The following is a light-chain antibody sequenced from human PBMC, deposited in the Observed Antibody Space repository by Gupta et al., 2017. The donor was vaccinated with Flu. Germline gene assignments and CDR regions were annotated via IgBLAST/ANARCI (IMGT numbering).Light chain of an antibody. CDR2: DAS. J-gene: IGKJ4*01. CDR3: QQYDNLPLT. V-gene: IGKV1-33*01. Sequence: EIHMTQSPSSLLASVVDRVTITCQANHDISNYLNWYQQKPGKAPKLLIYDASNLETGVPSRFSGSGSGTDFTFTISSLQPEDIATYYCQQYDNLPLTFGGGTKVEIK. CDR1: HDISNY.